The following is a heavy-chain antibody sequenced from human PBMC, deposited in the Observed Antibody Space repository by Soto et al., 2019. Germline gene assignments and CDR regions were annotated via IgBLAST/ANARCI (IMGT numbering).Heavy chain of an antibody. J-gene: IGHJ1*01. V-gene: IGHV3-23*01. Sequence: GGSLRLSCAASGFTVSSKYMSWVRQAPGKGLEWVSAISGSGGSTYYADSVKGRFTISRDNSKNTLYLQMNSLRAEDTAVYYCAKESGMIGPIQHWGQGTPVTVSS. CDR3: AKESGMIGPIQH. D-gene: IGHD3-22*01. CDR2: ISGSGGST. CDR1: GFTVSSKY.